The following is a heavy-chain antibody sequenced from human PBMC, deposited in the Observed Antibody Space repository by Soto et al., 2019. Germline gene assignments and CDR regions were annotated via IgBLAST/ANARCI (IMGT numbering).Heavy chain of an antibody. CDR2: IYYNGET. J-gene: IGHJ4*02. V-gene: IGHV4-39*01. Sequence: ETLSLTCTVSGVSIRASSYYWGWIRQPPGKGLEWIGTIYYNGETFYHPSLKSRITMSIHTSKNQFSLNMTSVTAADTAVYYCARHGSYWGQGTLVTVSS. CDR3: ARHGSY. CDR1: GVSIRASSYY.